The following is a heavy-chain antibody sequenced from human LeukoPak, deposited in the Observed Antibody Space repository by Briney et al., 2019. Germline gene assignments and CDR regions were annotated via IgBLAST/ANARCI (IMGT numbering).Heavy chain of an antibody. Sequence: PGGSLRLSCAASGFTFSSYSMNWVRQAPGKGLEWVSSISSSSSYIYYADSVKGRFTVSRDNSRNTLYLQMNSLRPEDTAVYYCAKDLGPFYSGTYPPGYWGQGTLVTVSS. V-gene: IGHV3-21*01. J-gene: IGHJ4*02. CDR1: GFTFSSYS. CDR3: AKDLGPFYSGTYPPGY. CDR2: ISSSSSYI. D-gene: IGHD1-26*01.